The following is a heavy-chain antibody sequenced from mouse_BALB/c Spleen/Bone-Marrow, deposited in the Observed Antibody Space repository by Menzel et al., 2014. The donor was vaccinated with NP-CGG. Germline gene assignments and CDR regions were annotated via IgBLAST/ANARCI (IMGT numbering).Heavy chain of an antibody. CDR3: ARRYYAMDY. CDR2: ISYSGIT. Sequence: EVKLQESGPGLVKPSQSLSLTCTVTGYSITSDYAWNWIRQFPGNKLEWMGYISYSGITSYNPSLKSRISITRDTSKNQFFLQLNSVTTEDTATYYCARRYYAMDYWGQGTSVTVSS. V-gene: IGHV3-2*02. J-gene: IGHJ4*01. CDR1: GYSITSDYA.